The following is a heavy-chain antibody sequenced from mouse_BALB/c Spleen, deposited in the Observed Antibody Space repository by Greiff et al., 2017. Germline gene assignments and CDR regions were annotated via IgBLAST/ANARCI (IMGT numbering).Heavy chain of an antibody. CDR3: TRPRSGYAMDY. D-gene: IGHD3-1*01. CDR2: IRLKSNNYAT. J-gene: IGHJ4*01. Sequence: EVQGVESGGGLVQPGGSMKLSCVASGFTFSNYWMNWVRQSPEKGLEWVAEIRLKSNNYATHYAESVKGRFTISRDDSKSSVYLQMNNLRAEDTGIYYCTRPRSGYAMDYWGQGTSVTVSS. V-gene: IGHV6-6*02. CDR1: GFTFSNYW.